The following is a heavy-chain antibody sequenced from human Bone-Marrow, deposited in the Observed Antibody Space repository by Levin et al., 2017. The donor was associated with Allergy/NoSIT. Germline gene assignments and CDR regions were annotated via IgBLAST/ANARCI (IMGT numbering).Heavy chain of an antibody. CDR3: ARAGGIYYFGAGSYTDN. Sequence: KTGGSLRLSCAASGFSFSDYYMSWIRQVPGKGLEWISYISSTGSVVNYRDSVKGRFTISRDNDKNSLFLQMNRLRADDTAVYYCARAGGIYYFGAGSYTDNWGQGTLVTVSS. J-gene: IGHJ4*02. CDR2: ISSTGSVV. V-gene: IGHV3-11*01. CDR1: GFSFSDYY. D-gene: IGHD3-10*01.